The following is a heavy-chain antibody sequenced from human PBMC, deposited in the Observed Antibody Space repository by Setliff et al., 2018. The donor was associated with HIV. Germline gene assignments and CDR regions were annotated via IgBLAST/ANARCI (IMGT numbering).Heavy chain of an antibody. V-gene: IGHV1-2*06. CDR2: INPNSGGT. CDR3: QLNSGGYSYGYIDY. Sequence: ASVKVSCKASGYTFTGYYMHWVRQAPGQGLEWMGRINPNSGGTNYAQKFPGRVTMTRDTSISTAYMELSRLRSDDTAVYYCQLNSGGYSYGYIDYWGQGTLVTVSS. J-gene: IGHJ4*02. CDR1: GYTFTGYY. D-gene: IGHD5-18*01.